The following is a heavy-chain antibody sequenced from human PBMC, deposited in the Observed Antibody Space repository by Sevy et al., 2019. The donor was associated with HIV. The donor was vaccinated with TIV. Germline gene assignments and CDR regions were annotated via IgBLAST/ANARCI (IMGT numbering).Heavy chain of an antibody. CDR3: ARDRGYDILTGLDRFDP. J-gene: IGHJ5*02. D-gene: IGHD3-9*01. Sequence: LSLTCAASGFTFSSYSMNWVRQAPGKGLEWVSSISSSSSYIYYADSVKGRFTISRDNAKNSLYLQMNSLRAEDTAVYYCARDRGYDILTGLDRFDPWGQGTLVTVSS. CDR1: GFTFSSYS. V-gene: IGHV3-21*01. CDR2: ISSSSSYI.